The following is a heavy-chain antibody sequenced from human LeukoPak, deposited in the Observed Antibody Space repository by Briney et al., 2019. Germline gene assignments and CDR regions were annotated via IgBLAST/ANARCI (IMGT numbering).Heavy chain of an antibody. J-gene: IGHJ4*02. CDR2: ISYDGSNK. CDR1: GFTFSSYG. Sequence: GGSLRLSCAASGFTFSSYGMHWVRQAPGKGLEWVAVISYDGSNKYYADSVKGRFTISRDNSKNTLHLQMNSLRAEDTAVYYCAKDFSNWAFDYWGQGTLVTVSS. V-gene: IGHV3-30*18. D-gene: IGHD7-27*01. CDR3: AKDFSNWAFDY.